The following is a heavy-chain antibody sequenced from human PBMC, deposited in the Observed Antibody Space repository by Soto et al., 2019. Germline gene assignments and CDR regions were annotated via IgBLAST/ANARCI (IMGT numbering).Heavy chain of an antibody. J-gene: IGHJ6*02. CDR2: IKQDGSEK. D-gene: IGHD6-19*01. V-gene: IGHV3-7*03. CDR3: ARDVLDQFPGWGLDV. CDR1: GFTFSSYW. Sequence: SLRLSCAASGFTFSSYWMSWVRQAPGKGLEWVANIKQDGSEKYYVDSVKGRFTISRDNAKNSLYLQMNSLRAEDTAVYYCARDVLDQFPGWGLDVWGQGTTVTVSS.